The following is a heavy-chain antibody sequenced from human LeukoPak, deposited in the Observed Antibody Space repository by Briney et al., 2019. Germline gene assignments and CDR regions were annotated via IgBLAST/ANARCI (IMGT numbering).Heavy chain of an antibody. J-gene: IGHJ5*02. CDR2: ISYDGSNK. D-gene: IGHD1-14*01. Sequence: GGSLRLSCAASGFTFSSYAMHWVRQAPGKGLEWVAVISYDGSNKYSADSVKGRFTISRDNSKNTLYLQMNSLRAEDTAVYYCARVPGEGIFGPWGQGTWVTVSS. CDR1: GFTFSSYA. V-gene: IGHV3-30*04. CDR3: ARVPGEGIFGP.